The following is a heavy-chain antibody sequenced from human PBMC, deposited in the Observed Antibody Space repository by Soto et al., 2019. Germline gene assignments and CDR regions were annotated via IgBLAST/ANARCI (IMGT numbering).Heavy chain of an antibody. CDR2: ISKSDYT. V-gene: IGHV3-21*01. CDR3: AREDSIIIPAVSDF. CDR1: GFAFNNYG. D-gene: IGHD2-2*01. J-gene: IGHJ4*02. Sequence: GGSLRLSCTVSGFAFNNYGINWVRQAPGKGLEWVSSISKSDYTYYSDSVKGRFAISRDNAKSSVSLQMNTLRVEDTAVYYCAREDSIIIPAVSDFWGQGTLVTVS.